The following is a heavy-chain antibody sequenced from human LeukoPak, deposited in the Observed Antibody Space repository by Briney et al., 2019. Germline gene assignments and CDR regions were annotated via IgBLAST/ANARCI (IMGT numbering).Heavy chain of an antibody. CDR1: GFTFRSYA. J-gene: IGHJ5*02. CDR3: AKYLSGGGYSGYHFGYSYDRVSGS. V-gene: IGHV3-23*01. D-gene: IGHD5-12*01. Sequence: GGSLRLSCAASGFTFRSYAMSWVRQAPGKGLEWVSTISGSGGSTYYADSVKALFTISRDNPKNTLYLQMSSLRAEDTAVYYCAKYLSGGGYSGYHFGYSYDRVSGSWGQGTLVTVSS. CDR2: ISGSGGST.